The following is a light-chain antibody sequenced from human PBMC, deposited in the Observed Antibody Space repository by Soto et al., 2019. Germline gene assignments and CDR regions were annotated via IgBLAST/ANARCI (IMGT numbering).Light chain of an antibody. J-gene: IGLJ1*01. V-gene: IGLV1-44*01. CDR3: AAWDESLTGFV. CDR2: NHN. Sequence: QSVLAQPPSVSGIPGRRVTISCSGTSSNIGSNTVNWYQQFPGTAPKLLIYNHNLRPSGVPDRFSGSKSGTSASLAISGLQSEDEADYYCAAWDESLTGFVFGTGTKVTVL. CDR1: SSNIGSNT.